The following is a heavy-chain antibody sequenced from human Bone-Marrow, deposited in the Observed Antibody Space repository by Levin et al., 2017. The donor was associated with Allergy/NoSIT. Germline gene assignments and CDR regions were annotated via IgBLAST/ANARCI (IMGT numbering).Heavy chain of an antibody. CDR2: VLHDGTRK. V-gene: IGHV3-30-3*01. Sequence: LTCAASGFTFSSYAIHWVRRAPGKGLEWVSVVLHDGTRKFYAESVKGRFTVSRDNSKNTLYLQMNTLRPEDTAVYYCARVGSWHSFEIWGQGTWVTVSS. D-gene: IGHD3-10*01. CDR3: ARVGSWHSFEI. CDR1: GFTFSSYA. J-gene: IGHJ3*02.